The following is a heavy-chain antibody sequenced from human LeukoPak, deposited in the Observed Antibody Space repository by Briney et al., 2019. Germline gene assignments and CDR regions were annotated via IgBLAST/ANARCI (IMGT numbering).Heavy chain of an antibody. CDR3: ARGNIVVGRSSYYFDY. Sequence: ASVKVSCKASGYTFTSYYMHWVRQAPGQGLEWMGIINPSGGSTGYAQKFQGRVTMTRDMSTSTVYMELSSLRSEDTAVYYCARGNIVVGRSSYYFDYWGQGTLVTVSS. CDR2: INPSGGST. CDR1: GYTFTSYY. V-gene: IGHV1-46*01. D-gene: IGHD2-2*01. J-gene: IGHJ4*02.